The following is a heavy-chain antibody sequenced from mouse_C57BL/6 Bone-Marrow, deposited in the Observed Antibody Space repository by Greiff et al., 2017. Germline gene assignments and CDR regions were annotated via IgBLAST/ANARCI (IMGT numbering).Heavy chain of an antibody. CDR1: GYAFTNYL. CDR2: INPGSGGT. Sequence: QVQLQQSGAELVRPGTSVKVSCKASGYAFTNYLIEWVKQRPGQGLEWIGVINPGSGGTNYNEKFKGKATLTADTSSSTAYMQLSSLTSEDSAVYFCARRYGSSYVDYWGQGTTLTVSS. D-gene: IGHD1-1*01. V-gene: IGHV1-54*01. J-gene: IGHJ2*01. CDR3: ARRYGSSYVDY.